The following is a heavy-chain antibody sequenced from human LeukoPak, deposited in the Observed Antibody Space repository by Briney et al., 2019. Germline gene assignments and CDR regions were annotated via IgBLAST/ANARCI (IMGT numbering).Heavy chain of an antibody. Sequence: GGSLRLSCAASGFTFSSYGMHWVRQAPGKGLEWVAAIWYDGSNKYYADSVKGRFTISRDNSKNTLYLQMNSLRAEDTAVYYCARDKGIQLWLAYYFDYWGQGTLVTVSS. V-gene: IGHV3-33*01. D-gene: IGHD5-18*01. CDR3: ARDKGIQLWLAYYFDY. CDR2: IWYDGSNK. CDR1: GFTFSSYG. J-gene: IGHJ4*02.